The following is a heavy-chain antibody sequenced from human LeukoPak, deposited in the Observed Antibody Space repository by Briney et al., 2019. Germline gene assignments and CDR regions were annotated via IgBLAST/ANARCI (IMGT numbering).Heavy chain of an antibody. J-gene: IGHJ3*02. V-gene: IGHV3-74*01. CDR3: ASDYLTDAFDI. CDR2: LNSDGTTT. Sequence: GGSLRLSCAASGFTFSSYWMHWVRQAPGKGLVWVSRLNSDGTTTRYADSVKGRFSIARDNAKNTLYLHMNSLRAEDTAVYYCASDYLTDAFDIWGQGTVVTVSS. D-gene: IGHD2/OR15-2a*01. CDR1: GFTFSSYW.